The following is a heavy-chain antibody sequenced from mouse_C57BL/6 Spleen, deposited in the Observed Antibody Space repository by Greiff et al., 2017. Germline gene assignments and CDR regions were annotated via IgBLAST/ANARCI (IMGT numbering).Heavy chain of an antibody. CDR3: ADWEGWFAY. CDR1: GFTFSDYG. J-gene: IGHJ3*01. CDR2: ISSGSSTI. V-gene: IGHV5-17*01. Sequence: DVMLVESGGGLVKPGGSLKLSCAASGFTFSDYGMHWVRQAPEKGLEWVAYISSGSSTIYYADTVKGRFTISRDNAKNTLFLQMTSLRSEDTAMYYCADWEGWFAYWGQGTLVTVSA. D-gene: IGHD4-1*01.